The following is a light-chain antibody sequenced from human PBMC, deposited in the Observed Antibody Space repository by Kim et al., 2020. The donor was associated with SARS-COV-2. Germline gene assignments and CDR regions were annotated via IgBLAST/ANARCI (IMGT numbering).Light chain of an antibody. CDR1: SSDVGGYNY. Sequence: GQSVTISCTGTSSDVGGYNYVSWYQQHPGKAPKLMISEVSKRPSGVPDRFSGSKSGNTASLTVSGLQAEDEADYYCSSYAVSSNFVFGTGTKVTVL. CDR2: EVS. J-gene: IGLJ1*01. CDR3: SSYAVSSNFV. V-gene: IGLV2-8*01.